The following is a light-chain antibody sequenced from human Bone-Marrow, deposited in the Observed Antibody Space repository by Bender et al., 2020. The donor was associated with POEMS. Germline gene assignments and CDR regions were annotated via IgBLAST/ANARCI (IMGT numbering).Light chain of an antibody. J-gene: IGLJ2*01. V-gene: IGLV6-57*01. CDR3: QSYDSSHVV. Sequence: LMLTQPHSVSESPGKTVTISCTRRSGSIDSSYVQWYQQRPGSPPTTVIYNDNQRPSGVPERFSGSIDSSSHSASLTLSGLQTEDEADYYCQSYDSSHVVFGGGTKLTVL. CDR1: SGSIDSSY. CDR2: NDN.